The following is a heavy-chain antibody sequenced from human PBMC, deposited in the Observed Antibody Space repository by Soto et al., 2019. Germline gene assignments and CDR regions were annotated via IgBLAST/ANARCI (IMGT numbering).Heavy chain of an antibody. V-gene: IGHV4-31*03. CDR1: GGSISSGGYY. CDR3: ARDSPPSMAGAGTWGHFDY. CDR2: IYYSGST. Sequence: QVQLQESGPGLVKPSQTLSLTCTVSGGSISSGGYYWSWIRQHPGKGLGWIGYIYYSGSTYYNPSLKSRVTISVDTSKNHFSLKLRSVTAADRAVYYCARDSPPSMAGAGTWGHFDYWGHGTLVTVSS. J-gene: IGHJ4*01. D-gene: IGHD6-19*01.